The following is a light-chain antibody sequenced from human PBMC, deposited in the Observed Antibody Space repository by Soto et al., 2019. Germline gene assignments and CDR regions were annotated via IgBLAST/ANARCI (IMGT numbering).Light chain of an antibody. Sequence: DVQMTQSPSSLSASVGDRVTITCRASQDINSWLAWYQQKPGQAPKSLIYAASSLQTGVPSRFSGGESGTDFTLTISSLQPEDSATYYCQQYNVYPLTFGGGTKVEIK. CDR2: AAS. CDR1: QDINSW. V-gene: IGKV1D-16*01. J-gene: IGKJ4*01. CDR3: QQYNVYPLT.